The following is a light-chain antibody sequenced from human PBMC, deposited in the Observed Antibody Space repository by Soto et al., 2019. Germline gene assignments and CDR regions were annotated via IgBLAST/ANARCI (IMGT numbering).Light chain of an antibody. J-gene: IGKJ5*01. Sequence: DIELTQSPSSLSAPVGDTFTMGCRASQTVSSYLNWYQQKVGQAPRLLIYFISRLQTGVPSRFSGSGSGRDFTLTITSPQPEDSATYYCQQTYSRPITFGQGTDWRL. CDR3: QQTYSRPIT. CDR1: QTVSSY. CDR2: FIS. V-gene: IGKV1-39*01.